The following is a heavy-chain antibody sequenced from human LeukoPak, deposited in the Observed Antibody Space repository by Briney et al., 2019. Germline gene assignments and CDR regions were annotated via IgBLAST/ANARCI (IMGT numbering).Heavy chain of an antibody. D-gene: IGHD4-17*01. CDR1: VFTFSSYG. Sequence: GGSLRLSCAASVFTFSSYGMHWVRQAPGKGLEWVAVIWYDGSNKYYADSVKGRFTISRDNSKNTLYLQMNSLRAEDTAVYYCAREDYGDYYFDYWGQGTLVTVSS. CDR2: IWYDGSNK. CDR3: AREDYGDYYFDY. V-gene: IGHV3-33*01. J-gene: IGHJ4*02.